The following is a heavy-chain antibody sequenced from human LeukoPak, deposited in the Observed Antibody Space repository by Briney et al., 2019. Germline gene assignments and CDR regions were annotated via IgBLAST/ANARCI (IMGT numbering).Heavy chain of an antibody. CDR1: GFTFSSYS. V-gene: IGHV3-21*01. CDR3: ARVKEASAFDI. CDR2: ISSSSSYM. D-gene: IGHD5-12*01. J-gene: IGHJ3*02. Sequence: GGSLRLSCAASGFTFSSYSMNWVRQAPGKWLEWVSSISSSSSYMYYADSMKGRFTISRDNARNSLYLQMNSLRAEDTAVYYCARVKEASAFDIWGQGTMVTVSS.